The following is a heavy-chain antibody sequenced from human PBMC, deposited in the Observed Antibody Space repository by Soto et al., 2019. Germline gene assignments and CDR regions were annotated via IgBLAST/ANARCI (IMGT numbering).Heavy chain of an antibody. D-gene: IGHD6-19*01. J-gene: IGHJ4*02. Sequence: GGSLRLSCAASGFTFSSYGMHWVRQAPGKGLEWVAVIWYDGSNKYYADSVKGRFTISRDNSKNTLYLQMNSLRAEDTAVYYCARDPSRGSGRPFDYWGQGTLVTVSS. CDR1: GFTFSSYG. V-gene: IGHV3-33*01. CDR3: ARDPSRGSGRPFDY. CDR2: IWYDGSNK.